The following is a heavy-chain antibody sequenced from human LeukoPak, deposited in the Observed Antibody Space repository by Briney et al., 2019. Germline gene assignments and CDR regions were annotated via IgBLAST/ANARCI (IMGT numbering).Heavy chain of an antibody. CDR1: GFIFSGYS. D-gene: IGHD3-16*01. J-gene: IGHJ4*02. CDR3: AREGG. CDR2: ISSSSTYI. V-gene: IGHV3-21*01. Sequence: GGSLRLSCAASGFIFSGYSMHWVRQTPGKGLEWLSTISSSSTYIFYADSVKGRFTISRDNAKNSLHLQMNSLRADDTAVYYCAREGGWGQGTLVTVSS.